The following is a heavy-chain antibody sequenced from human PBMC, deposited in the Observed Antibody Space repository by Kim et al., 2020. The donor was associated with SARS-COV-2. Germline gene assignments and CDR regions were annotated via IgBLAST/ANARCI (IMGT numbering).Heavy chain of an antibody. CDR3: ARGIGYSSGWYSFDY. CDR2: IYYSGST. Sequence: SETLSLTCTVSGGSISSYYWSWIRQPPGKGLEWIGYIYYSGSTNYNPSLKSRVTISVDTSKNQFSLKLSSVTAADTAVYYCARGIGYSSGWYSFDYWGQGTLVTVSS. J-gene: IGHJ4*02. CDR1: GGSISSYY. D-gene: IGHD6-19*01. V-gene: IGHV4-59*01.